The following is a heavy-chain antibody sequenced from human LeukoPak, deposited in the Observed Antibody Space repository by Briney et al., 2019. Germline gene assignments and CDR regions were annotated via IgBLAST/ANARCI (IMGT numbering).Heavy chain of an antibody. CDR1: GFTFSSYE. Sequence: GGSLRLSCTASGFTFSSYEMTWVRQAPGKGLEWVSNISSSGYTTSYADSVKGRFTISRDNAKNSLYLQMNSLRAEDTSVYYCARKSPVAGTGAFDIWGQGTMVTVSS. CDR3: ARKSPVAGTGAFDI. V-gene: IGHV3-48*03. D-gene: IGHD6-19*01. CDR2: ISSSGYTT. J-gene: IGHJ3*02.